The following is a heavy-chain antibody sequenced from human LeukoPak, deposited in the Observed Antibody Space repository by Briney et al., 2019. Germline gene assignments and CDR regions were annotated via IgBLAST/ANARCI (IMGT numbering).Heavy chain of an antibody. J-gene: IGHJ4*02. Sequence: GASVKVSCKASGYTFTGYYMHWVRQAPGQGLEWMGWINPNSGGTNYAQKFQGWDTMTRDTSISTAYMELSRLRSDDTAVYYCARADDIAAAVFDYWGQGTLVTVSS. CDR1: GYTFTGYY. CDR3: ARADDIAAAVFDY. CDR2: INPNSGGT. V-gene: IGHV1-2*04. D-gene: IGHD6-13*01.